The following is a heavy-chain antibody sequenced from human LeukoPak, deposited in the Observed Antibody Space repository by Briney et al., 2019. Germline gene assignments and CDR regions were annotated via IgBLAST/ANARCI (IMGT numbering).Heavy chain of an antibody. Sequence: SETLSLTCTVSGGSISSYYWSWIRQPPGKGLEWIGYIYYSGSTNYNPSLKSRVTISVDTSKNQFSLRLSSVTAADTAVYYCTREPWDNGVDYWGQGTLVTVSS. CDR1: GGSISSYY. J-gene: IGHJ4*02. CDR2: IYYSGST. V-gene: IGHV4-59*12. D-gene: IGHD2-8*01. CDR3: TREPWDNGVDY.